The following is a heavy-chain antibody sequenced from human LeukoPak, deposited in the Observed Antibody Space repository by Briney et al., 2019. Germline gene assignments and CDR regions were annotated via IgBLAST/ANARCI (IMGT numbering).Heavy chain of an antibody. D-gene: IGHD4-11*01. CDR1: GYTFTSYD. CDR3: ARGVTTDYYYYMDV. V-gene: IGHV1-8*03. Sequence: ASVKVSCKASGYTFTSYDINWVRQATGQGLEWMGWMNPNSGNTGYAQKFQGRVTITRNTSISTAYMELSSLRSEDTAVYYCARGVTTDYYYYMDVWGKGTTVTVSS. J-gene: IGHJ6*03. CDR2: MNPNSGNT.